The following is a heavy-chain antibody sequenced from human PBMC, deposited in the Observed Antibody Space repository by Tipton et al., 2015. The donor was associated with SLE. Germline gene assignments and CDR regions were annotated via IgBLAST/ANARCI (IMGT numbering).Heavy chain of an antibody. CDR3: ARAMGGYHDAFDI. CDR1: GFTFSSYW. V-gene: IGHV3-74*01. J-gene: IGHJ3*02. D-gene: IGHD3-22*01. Sequence: SLRLSCAASGFTFSSYWMHWVRQAPGKGLVWVSRINSDGSSTSYADSVKGRFTISRDNAKNTLYLQMNSLRAEDTAVYYCARAMGGYHDAFDIWGQGTMVTVSS. CDR2: INSDGSST.